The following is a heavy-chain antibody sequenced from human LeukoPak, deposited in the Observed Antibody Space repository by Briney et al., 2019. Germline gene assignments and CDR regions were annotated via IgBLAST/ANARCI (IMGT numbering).Heavy chain of an antibody. CDR3: ARVYGSGTCVDV. D-gene: IGHD3-10*01. V-gene: IGHV4-31*03. J-gene: IGHJ6*04. CDR1: GGSISSGGYY. Sequence: SQTLSLTCTVSGGSISSGGYYWSWIRQHPGKGLEWIGYIYYSGSTYYNPSLKSRVTISVDTSKNQFSLQLSSVTAADTAVYYCARVYGSGTCVDVWGKGTTVTVSS. CDR2: IYYSGST.